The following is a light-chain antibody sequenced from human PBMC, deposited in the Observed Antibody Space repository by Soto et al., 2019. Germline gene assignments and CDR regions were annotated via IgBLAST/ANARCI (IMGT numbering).Light chain of an antibody. V-gene: IGKV1-5*03. CDR1: LAISTA. CDR3: QHYNSYSEA. Sequence: QVTQSPSALSGSVGATGTIIWRATLAISTAVAWYHEKSGNAHPLLIYKAPTLKSGVPSRFSGSGSGTEPTLTVTSLQPDHSGTYYSQHYNSYSEAFGQGTKVDIK. J-gene: IGKJ1*01. CDR2: KAP.